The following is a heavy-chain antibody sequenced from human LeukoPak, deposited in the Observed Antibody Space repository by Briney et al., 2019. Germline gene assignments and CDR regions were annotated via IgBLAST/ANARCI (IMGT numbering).Heavy chain of an antibody. V-gene: IGHV1-69*05. CDR3: ARATYCSSTSCYIRNDAFDI. Sequence: SSLKVSCKASGGTFSSYAISWVRQAPGQGLEWMGGIIPIFGTANYAQKFQGRVTMTTDTSTSTAYMELRSLRSDDTAVYYCARATYCSSTSCYIRNDAFDIWGQGTMVTVSS. D-gene: IGHD2-2*02. J-gene: IGHJ3*02. CDR1: GGTFSSYA. CDR2: IIPIFGTA.